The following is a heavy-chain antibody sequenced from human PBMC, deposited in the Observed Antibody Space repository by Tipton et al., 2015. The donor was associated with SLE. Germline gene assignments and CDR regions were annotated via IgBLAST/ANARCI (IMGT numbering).Heavy chain of an antibody. CDR3: ATFFVEGDTIFGPGG. V-gene: IGHV4-4*02. D-gene: IGHD3-3*01. CDR1: GDSISTSNW. J-gene: IGHJ4*02. Sequence: TLSLTCGVSGDSISTSNWWSWVRQPPGKGLEWIGSIYYSGSTYYNLSLKSRVTISVDTSKNQFSLNLSSVTAADTAVYYCATFFVEGDTIFGPGGWGRGTLVTVSS. CDR2: IYYSGST.